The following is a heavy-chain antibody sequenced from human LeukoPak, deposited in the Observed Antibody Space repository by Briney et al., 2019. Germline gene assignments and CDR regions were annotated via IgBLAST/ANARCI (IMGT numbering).Heavy chain of an antibody. Sequence: PSETLSLACAVYGGSFSNFYWSWFRQPPGKGLEWIGEINHDGSTKYNPSPKSRVTISVDTSKNQFSLKLSSVTTADTAVYYCARAGGGSYSFLEAFDIWGQGTMVTVSS. J-gene: IGHJ3*02. V-gene: IGHV4-34*01. CDR3: ARAGGGSYSFLEAFDI. CDR1: GGSFSNFY. CDR2: INHDGST. D-gene: IGHD1-26*01.